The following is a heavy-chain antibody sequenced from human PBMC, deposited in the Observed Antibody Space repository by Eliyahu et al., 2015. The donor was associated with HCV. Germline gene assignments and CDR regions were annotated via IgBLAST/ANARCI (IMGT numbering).Heavy chain of an antibody. V-gene: IGHV3-74*01. CDR3: VRADFDC. CDR2: INSDGSST. J-gene: IGHJ4*02. Sequence: EMQLVESGGGLVQPGGSLRLSCAASGFTFSSYWMHWVRQAPGKGLVWVSHINSDGSSTTYADSVRGRFTISRDNAENTLYLQMNSLRAEDTAVYYCVRADFDCWGQGTVVTVSS. CDR1: GFTFSSYW.